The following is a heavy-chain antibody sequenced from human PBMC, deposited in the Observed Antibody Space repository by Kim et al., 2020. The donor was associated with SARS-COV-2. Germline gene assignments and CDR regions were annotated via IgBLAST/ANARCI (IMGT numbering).Heavy chain of an antibody. J-gene: IGHJ4*02. D-gene: IGHD3-16*01. CDR1: GGSFSGYY. CDR3: ARGFPGGGDY. Sequence: SETLSLTCAVYGGSFSGYYWSWIRQPTGKGLEWIGEINPSGSTNYNPSLKSRVTISVETSKNQFSLKLSSVTAADTAVYYCARGFPGGGDYWGQGTLVTVSS. CDR2: INPSGST. V-gene: IGHV4-34*01.